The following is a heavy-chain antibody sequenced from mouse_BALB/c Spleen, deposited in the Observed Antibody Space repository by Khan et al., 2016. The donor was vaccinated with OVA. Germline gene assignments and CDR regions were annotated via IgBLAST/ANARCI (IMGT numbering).Heavy chain of an antibody. D-gene: IGHD2-4*01. CDR3: ARNYDYDEGLTY. J-gene: IGHJ3*01. CDR2: IWSGGST. Sequence: QVQLKQSGPGLVQPSQSLSITRTVSGFSLTNYGVHWVRQSPGKGLEWLGLIWSGGSTDYNAAFISRLSISKDNSKSQVFFKMNSLQANDTAIYYCARNYDYDEGLTYWGQGTLVTVSA. CDR1: GFSLTNYG. V-gene: IGHV2-2*02.